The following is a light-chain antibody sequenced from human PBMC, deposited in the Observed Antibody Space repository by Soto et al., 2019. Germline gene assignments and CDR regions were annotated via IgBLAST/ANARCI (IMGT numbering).Light chain of an antibody. Sequence: EIVLTQSPATLSLSPGERVTLSCRASQSFSTYLAWYQQKPGQAPRLLIYDASKRATGIPARFSGRGSGTEVPLPISSLEPEDFAVYYCQQRSNWPPVITFGQGTRLEIK. V-gene: IGKV3-11*01. CDR3: QQRSNWPPVIT. CDR2: DAS. J-gene: IGKJ5*01. CDR1: QSFSTY.